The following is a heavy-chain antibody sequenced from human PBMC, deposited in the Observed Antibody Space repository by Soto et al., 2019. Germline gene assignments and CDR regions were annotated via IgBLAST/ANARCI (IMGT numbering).Heavy chain of an antibody. CDR3: ARGGGFYSSTSRYAFDV. Sequence: EVKLLESGGGLVQPGGSLRLSCGASGFTFTNYAMTWVRQAPGEGLEWVSDITGSGDRTGYVDSVKGRFTMSRDNSNNMVYLQMSSLRDEDTAVYYCARGGGFYSSTSRYAFDVWGQGTMVTVSS. CDR1: GFTFTNYA. J-gene: IGHJ3*01. V-gene: IGHV3-23*01. D-gene: IGHD1-26*01. CDR2: ITGSGDRT.